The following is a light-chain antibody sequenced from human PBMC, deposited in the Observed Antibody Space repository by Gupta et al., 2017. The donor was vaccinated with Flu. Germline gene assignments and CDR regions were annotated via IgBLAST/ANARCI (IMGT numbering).Light chain of an antibody. CDR3: CSYGGINTWV. CDR1: SSDGATYKL. J-gene: IGLJ3*02. V-gene: IGLV2-23*01. Sequence: SITISCTGTSSDGATYKLVSWYQQHPGKAPKLMIYEGNKRPSGVSNRFSGSKSDNTASLTISGLQSEDEADYYCCSYGGINTWVFGGGTKVTVL. CDR2: EGN.